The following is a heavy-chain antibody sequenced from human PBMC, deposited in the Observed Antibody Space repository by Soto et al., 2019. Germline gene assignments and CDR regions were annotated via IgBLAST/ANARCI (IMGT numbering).Heavy chain of an antibody. CDR3: ARDIRSFGELYYFDY. J-gene: IGHJ4*02. CDR1: GGSISSGGYY. V-gene: IGHV4-31*03. D-gene: IGHD3-10*01. CDR2: IYYSGST. Sequence: QVQLQESGPGLVKPSQTLSLTCTVSGGSISSGGYYWSWIRQRPGKGLEWIGYIYYSGSTYYNPSLKSRVTISVDTSKNQFSLKLSSVTAADTAVYYCARDIRSFGELYYFDYWGQGTLVTVSS.